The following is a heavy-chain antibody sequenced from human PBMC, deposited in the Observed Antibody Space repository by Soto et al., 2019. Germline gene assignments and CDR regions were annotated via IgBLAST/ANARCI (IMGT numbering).Heavy chain of an antibody. CDR2: IKQDGSEK. J-gene: IGHJ4*02. CDR1: GFTFSSYW. Sequence: PGGSLRLSCAASGFTFSSYWMSWVRQAPGKGLEWVANIKQDGSEKYYVDSVKGRFTISRDNAKNSLYLQMNSLRAEDTAVYYCARVIVVVVAATSASFDYWGQGTLVTVS. CDR3: ARVIVVVVAATSASFDY. D-gene: IGHD2-15*01. V-gene: IGHV3-7*03.